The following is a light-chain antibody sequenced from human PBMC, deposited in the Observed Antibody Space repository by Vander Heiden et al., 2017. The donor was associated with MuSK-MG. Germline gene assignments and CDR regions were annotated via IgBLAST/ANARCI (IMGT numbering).Light chain of an antibody. J-gene: IGLJ1*01. V-gene: IGLV4-69*02. CDR2: LNSDGSH. CDR1: SGHSSNS. CDR3: QTLGTGFYV. Sequence: QLVLTQSPSASASLGASVKLTCSLSSGHSSNSIAWHQQQPEKGPRYLMRLNSDGSHSKGDGIPDRFSGSSSGAERYLTIFSLQSEDEADYYCQTLGTGFYVFGTGTKVTVL.